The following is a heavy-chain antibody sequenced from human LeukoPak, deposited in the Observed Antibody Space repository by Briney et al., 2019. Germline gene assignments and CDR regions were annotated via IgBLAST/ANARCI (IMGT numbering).Heavy chain of an antibody. V-gene: IGHV4-31*03. CDR2: IYYSGST. J-gene: IGHJ4*02. D-gene: IGHD3-22*01. Sequence: PSETLSLTCTVSGGSISSGGYYWSWIRQHPGKGLEWIGYIYYSGSTYYNPSLKSRVTISVDTSKNQFSLKLSSVTAADTAVYYRARVYYDSSGCFDYWGQGTLVTVSS. CDR3: ARVYYDSSGCFDY. CDR1: GGSISSGGYY.